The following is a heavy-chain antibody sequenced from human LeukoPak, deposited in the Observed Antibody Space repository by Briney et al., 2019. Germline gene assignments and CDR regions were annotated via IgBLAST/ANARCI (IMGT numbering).Heavy chain of an antibody. CDR3: AKDFLKSITLIRGVRSWVSYFDS. V-gene: IGHV3-30*02. CDR1: GFTFTNYG. J-gene: IGHJ4*03. D-gene: IGHD3-10*01. CDR2: IRNDGSNK. Sequence: PGGSLRLSCGASGFTFTNYGMHWVRQAPGKGLEWVAFIRNDGSNKYYAESVKGRFTISRDNSKNTLYLQMNSLRVEDTAVYYCAKDFLKSITLIRGVRSWVSYFDSWGQGTLVTVSS.